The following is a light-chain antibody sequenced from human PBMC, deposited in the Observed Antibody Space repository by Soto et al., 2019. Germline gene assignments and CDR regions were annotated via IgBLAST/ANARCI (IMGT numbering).Light chain of an antibody. CDR1: QSINNY. J-gene: IGKJ2*01. CDR2: AAT. CDR3: QHSYNAPYT. Sequence: DIQMTQSPSSLSASLGDRVTITCRASQSINNYLNWYQQEAGKAPKLLIYAATSLQSGVPSRFSGSGSGTELTLTISSLQPGDFASYYCQHSYNAPYTCGLWTKLEIK. V-gene: IGKV1-39*01.